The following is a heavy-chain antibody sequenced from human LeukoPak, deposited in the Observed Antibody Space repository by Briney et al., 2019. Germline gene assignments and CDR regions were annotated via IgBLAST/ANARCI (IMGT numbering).Heavy chain of an antibody. V-gene: IGHV4-31*03. Sequence: PSETLSLTCTVSGDSISSGGYYWRWIRQHPGKGLEWIGYIYYSGSTYYNPSLKSRVTISVDTSKNQFSLKLSSVTAADTAVYYCASLCTADAFDIWGQGTMVTVSS. CDR1: GDSISSGGYY. J-gene: IGHJ3*02. CDR3: ASLCTADAFDI. CDR2: IYYSGST. D-gene: IGHD3-10*02.